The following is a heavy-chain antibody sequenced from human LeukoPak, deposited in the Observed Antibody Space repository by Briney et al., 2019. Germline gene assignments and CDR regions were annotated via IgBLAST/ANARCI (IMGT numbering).Heavy chain of an antibody. CDR1: GGTFSSYA. J-gene: IGHJ6*03. D-gene: IGHD2-2*01. CDR3: ARHDYIVVVPAVYYYYYMDV. CDR2: IIPIFGTA. V-gene: IGHV1-69*01. Sequence: SVKVSCKASGGTFSSYAISWVRQAPGQGLEWMGGIIPIFGTADYAQKFQGRVTITADESTSTAYMELSSLRSEDTAVYYCARHDYIVVVPAVYYYYYMDVWGKGTTVTVSS.